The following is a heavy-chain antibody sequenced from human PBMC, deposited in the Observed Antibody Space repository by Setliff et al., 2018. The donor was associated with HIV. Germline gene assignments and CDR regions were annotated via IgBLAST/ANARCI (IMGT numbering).Heavy chain of an antibody. J-gene: IGHJ5*01. Sequence: ASETLSLTCTVSGGSIDSGNSDWNWVRQPGGKGLEWIGRIYTRGSTKYSPTFESRVTMSLDTSKNQFSLNLRSVTAADTALYYCVRSGCNGNICYDSRGWLDSWGQGTQVTVSS. CDR2: IYTRGST. D-gene: IGHD5-12*01. CDR3: VRSGCNGNICYDSRGWLDS. CDR1: GGSIDSGNSD. V-gene: IGHV4-61*02.